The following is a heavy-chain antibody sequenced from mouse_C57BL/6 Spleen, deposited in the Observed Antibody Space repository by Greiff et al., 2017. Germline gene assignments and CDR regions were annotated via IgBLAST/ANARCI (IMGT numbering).Heavy chain of an antibody. CDR1: GFTFSSYG. D-gene: IGHD2-3*01. V-gene: IGHV5-6*01. Sequence: EVKLMESGGDLVKPGGSLKLSCAASGFTFSSYGMSWVRQTPDKRLEWVATISSGGSYTYYPDSVKGRFTISRDNAKNTLYLQMSSLKSEDTAMYYCARPGLLSSYAMDYWGQGTSVTVSS. CDR3: ARPGLLSSYAMDY. J-gene: IGHJ4*01. CDR2: ISSGGSYT.